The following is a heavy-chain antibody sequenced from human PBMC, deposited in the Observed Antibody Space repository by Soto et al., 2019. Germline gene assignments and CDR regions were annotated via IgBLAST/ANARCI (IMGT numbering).Heavy chain of an antibody. D-gene: IGHD3-3*01. CDR3: ARERTIPHAFDI. Sequence: QVQLVESGGGVVQPGRSLRLSCAASGFTFSSYAMHWVRQAPGKGLEWVAVISYDGSNKYYADSVKGRFTISRDNSKNTLYLQMNRLRAADRAVYYRARERTIPHAFDIWGQGTMVTASS. CDR2: ISYDGSNK. J-gene: IGHJ3*02. CDR1: GFTFSSYA. V-gene: IGHV3-30-3*01.